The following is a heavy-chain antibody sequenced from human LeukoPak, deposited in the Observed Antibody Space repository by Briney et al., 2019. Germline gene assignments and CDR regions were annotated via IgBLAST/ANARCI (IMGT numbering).Heavy chain of an antibody. J-gene: IGHJ3*02. Sequence: PGGSLRLSCAASGFTFSSYDMHWVRQAPGKGLEWVAVLWYDGSDSYYADSVKGRFTISRDNSKNTLYLRMNSLRAENTAVYYCARKAIDAFDIWGQGTMVTVSS. V-gene: IGHV3-33*01. CDR2: LWYDGSDS. CDR1: GFTFSSYD. D-gene: IGHD3-9*01. CDR3: ARKAIDAFDI.